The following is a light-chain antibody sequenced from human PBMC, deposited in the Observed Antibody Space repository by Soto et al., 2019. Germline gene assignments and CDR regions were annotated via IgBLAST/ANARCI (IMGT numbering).Light chain of an antibody. CDR1: QSIRTW. CDR3: QQYYSYPRT. CDR2: DAS. Sequence: DIQMTQSPSTLSASVGDRVTITCRASQSIRTWLAWYQQKAGKAPKVLICDASTLESGVPSRFSGSGSGTELTITITSLQPDDCETYYGQQYYSYPRTFGQGTKVDIK. J-gene: IGKJ1*01. V-gene: IGKV1-5*01.